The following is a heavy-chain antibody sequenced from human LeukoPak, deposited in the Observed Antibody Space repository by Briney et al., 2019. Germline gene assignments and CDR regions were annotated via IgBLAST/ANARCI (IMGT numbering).Heavy chain of an antibody. V-gene: IGHV4-39*07. D-gene: IGHD6-13*01. Sequence: PSETLSLTCTISGGSISSSSYYWGWIRQPPGKGLEWIGSIYYSGSTYYNPSLKSRVTISVDTSKNQFSLKLSSVTAADTAVYYCARGIAAADTFSDYWGQGTLVTVSS. CDR3: ARGIAAADTFSDY. CDR2: IYYSGST. CDR1: GGSISSSSYY. J-gene: IGHJ4*02.